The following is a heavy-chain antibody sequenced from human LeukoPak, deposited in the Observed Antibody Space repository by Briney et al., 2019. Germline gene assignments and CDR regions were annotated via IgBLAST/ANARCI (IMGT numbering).Heavy chain of an antibody. D-gene: IGHD3-10*01. V-gene: IGHV4-4*07. CDR1: GGSISGSISSYY. J-gene: IGHJ4*02. CDR2: IYSSGST. Sequence: SETLSLTCTVSGGSISGSISSYYWSWIRQPAGKGLEWIARIYSSGSTNYNPSLKSRVTMSVDTSKNQFSLKLSSVTAADTAVYYCARDPGSGSFKSFDYWGQGTLVTVSS. CDR3: ARDPGSGSFKSFDY.